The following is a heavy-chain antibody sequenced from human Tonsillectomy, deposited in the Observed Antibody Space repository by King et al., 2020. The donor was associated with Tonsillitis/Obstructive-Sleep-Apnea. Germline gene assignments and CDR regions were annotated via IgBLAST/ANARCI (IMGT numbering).Heavy chain of an antibody. CDR1: GFTFNSYW. V-gene: IGHV3-7*01. Sequence: VQLVESGGGLVQPGGSLRLSCAASGFTFNSYWMSWVRQAPGKGLEGVANIKEDGSEKYYVDSVKGRFTISRDNAKNSLYLQMNSLRAEDTAVYYCARDLTPIYDSSRYYDAFDIWGQGTVVTVSS. CDR3: ARDLTPIYDSSRYYDAFDI. J-gene: IGHJ3*02. CDR2: IKEDGSEK. D-gene: IGHD3-22*01.